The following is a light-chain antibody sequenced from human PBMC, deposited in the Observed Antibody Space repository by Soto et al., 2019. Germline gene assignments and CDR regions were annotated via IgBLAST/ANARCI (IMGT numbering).Light chain of an antibody. CDR2: DES. CDR1: QSVSSN. J-gene: IGKJ5*01. Sequence: VMTQSPGTLSLSPGESATLSCRASQSVSSNLAWYQQNNGQAPRILISDESTRATGIPDRLSGSGSGTELNLTVSRLQSEDFAVYYCQKYIKWPITFGQGTRLEI. V-gene: IGKV3-15*01. CDR3: QKYIKWPIT.